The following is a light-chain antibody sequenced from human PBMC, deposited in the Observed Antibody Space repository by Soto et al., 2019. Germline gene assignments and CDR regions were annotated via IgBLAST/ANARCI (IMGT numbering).Light chain of an antibody. CDR1: QSVSSY. CDR3: QQRSNWPST. V-gene: IGKV3-11*01. Sequence: EIVLTQSPATLSLSPGDRATLSCRASQSVSSYLAWYQQEPGQAPRLLIYDASNRATGIPARFSGSGSGTDFTLTITSLEPEDFAVYYCQQRSNWPSTFGGGTKVEI. CDR2: DAS. J-gene: IGKJ4*01.